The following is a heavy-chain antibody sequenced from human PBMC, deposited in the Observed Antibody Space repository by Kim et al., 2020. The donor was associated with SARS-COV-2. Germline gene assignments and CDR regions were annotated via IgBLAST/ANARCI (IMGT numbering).Heavy chain of an antibody. V-gene: IGHV3-23*01. Sequence: GGSLRLSCAASGFTFSSYAMSWVRQAPGKGLEWVATVSGSGASTYYADSVKGRFTLSRDSSKNTLFLQMNSLRAEDTAVYYCAKASLLYSSGGGCYDYWGQGTLVTVSS. J-gene: IGHJ4*02. CDR2: VSGSGAST. D-gene: IGHD2-15*01. CDR3: AKASLLYSSGGGCYDY. CDR1: GFTFSSYA.